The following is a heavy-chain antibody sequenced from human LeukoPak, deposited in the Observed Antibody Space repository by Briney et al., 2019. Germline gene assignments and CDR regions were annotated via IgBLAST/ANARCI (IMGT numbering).Heavy chain of an antibody. J-gene: IGHJ4*02. Sequence: SGTLSLTCDVSGGSISSTNWWGWVRQPPGKGLEWIGEIFHSGSTNYSPSLKSRLTISLDKSKNQFSLRLSSVTAADTAVYYCARRGAMGVALWMSYWGQGTLVTVSS. CDR2: IFHSGST. V-gene: IGHV4-4*02. CDR3: ARRGAMGVALWMSY. D-gene: IGHD3-3*01. CDR1: GGSISSTNW.